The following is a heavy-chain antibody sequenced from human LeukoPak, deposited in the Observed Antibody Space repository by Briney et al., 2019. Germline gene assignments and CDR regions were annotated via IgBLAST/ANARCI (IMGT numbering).Heavy chain of an antibody. D-gene: IGHD1-1*01. CDR1: GFTFSDHF. CDR2: IRWKPQSYTT. CDR3: ARVSATTGGTDALDL. J-gene: IGHJ3*01. Sequence: GGSLRLSCAASGFTFSDHFMDWVRQAPGKGLEWVGRIRWKPQSYTTEYAASVKGRFTFSRDDSKNSLYLQMNSLETEDTAVYHCARVSATTGGTDALDLWGQGTMVTVSS. V-gene: IGHV3-72*01.